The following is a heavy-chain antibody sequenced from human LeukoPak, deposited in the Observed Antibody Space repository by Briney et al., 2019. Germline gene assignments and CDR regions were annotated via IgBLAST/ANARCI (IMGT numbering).Heavy chain of an antibody. CDR3: ARSDYYYYMDV. V-gene: IGHV4-59*01. Sequence: SETLSLTCTVSGGSISSYYWSWIRQPPGKGLEWIGYIYYSGSTNYNPSLKSRVTISVDTSKNQFSLKLSSVTAADTAVYYCARSDYYYYMDVWGKGTTVTISS. CDR1: GGSISSYY. CDR2: IYYSGST. J-gene: IGHJ6*03.